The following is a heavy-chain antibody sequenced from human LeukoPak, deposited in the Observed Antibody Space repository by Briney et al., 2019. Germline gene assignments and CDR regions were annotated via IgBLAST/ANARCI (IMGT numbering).Heavy chain of an antibody. Sequence: PGGSLTLSCAASGFTFSSYGMHWVRQAPGKGLEWVAVISYDGSNKYYADSVKGRFTISRDNSKNTLYLQVNGLRTEDTAVYYCAKDRLLNCRGDCYIFDYWGQGTVVTVSS. V-gene: IGHV3-30*18. CDR2: ISYDGSNK. D-gene: IGHD2-21*02. CDR1: GFTFSSYG. J-gene: IGHJ4*02. CDR3: AKDRLLNCRGDCYIFDY.